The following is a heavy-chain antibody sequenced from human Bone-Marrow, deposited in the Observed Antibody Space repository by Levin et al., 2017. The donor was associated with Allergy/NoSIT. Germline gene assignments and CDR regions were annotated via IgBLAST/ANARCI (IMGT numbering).Heavy chain of an antibody. Sequence: GGSLRLSCAASGFTFSSFWMYWVRQAPGKGLVYVSRIDNDGSGTTYADSVKGRFTISRDNAKNTLYVQMNSLRAEDTAVYYCARGGPNHAFDIWGQGTVVTVSS. D-gene: IGHD3-10*01. CDR1: GFTFSSFW. CDR2: IDNDGSGT. J-gene: IGHJ3*02. V-gene: IGHV3-74*01. CDR3: ARGGPNHAFDI.